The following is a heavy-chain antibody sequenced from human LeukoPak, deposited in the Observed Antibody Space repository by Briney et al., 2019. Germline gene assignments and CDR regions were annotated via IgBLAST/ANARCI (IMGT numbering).Heavy chain of an antibody. CDR2: IYPGGGST. V-gene: IGHV1-46*01. CDR3: ARGDPAGPAFDI. Sequence: ASVKVSCKASGYTFTSYYIHWVRQAPGQGLEWMGIIYPGGGSTSYAQKFQGRVTMTRDMSTSTAYMELSSLRSEDTAVYYCARGDPAGPAFDIWGQGTMVTVSS. J-gene: IGHJ3*02. CDR1: GYTFTSYY.